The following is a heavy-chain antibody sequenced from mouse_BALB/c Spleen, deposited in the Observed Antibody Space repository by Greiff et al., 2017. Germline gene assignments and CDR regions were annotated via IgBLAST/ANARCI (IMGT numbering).Heavy chain of an antibody. CDR1: GYTFTSYW. CDR3: ARWEWW. J-gene: IGHJ4*01. Sequence: QVHVKQSGAELAKPGASVKMSCKASGYTFTSYWMHWVKQRPGQGLEWIGYINPSTGYTEYNQKFKDKATLTADKSSSTAYMQLSSLTSEDSAVYYCARWEWWWGQGTSVTVSS. D-gene: IGHD1-1*02. V-gene: IGHV1-7*01. CDR2: INPSTGYT.